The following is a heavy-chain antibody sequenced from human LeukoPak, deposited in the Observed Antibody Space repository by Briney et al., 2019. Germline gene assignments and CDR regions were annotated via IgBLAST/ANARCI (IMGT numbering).Heavy chain of an antibody. D-gene: IGHD5-24*01. Sequence: ASVKVSCRASGYTFIRNGISWVRQAPGQGLEWMGWISAHNGNTNYAQKFQGRVTMTTDTSTSTAYMELRSLRSDDTAVYYCARDFGEMPNYWGQGTLVTVSS. CDR3: ARDFGEMPNY. CDR2: ISAHNGNT. CDR1: GYTFIRNG. J-gene: IGHJ4*02. V-gene: IGHV1-18*01.